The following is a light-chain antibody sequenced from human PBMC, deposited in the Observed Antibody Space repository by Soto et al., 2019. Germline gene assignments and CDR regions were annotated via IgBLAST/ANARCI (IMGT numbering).Light chain of an antibody. CDR1: SSDVGGYNY. CDR2: DVS. V-gene: IGLV2-11*01. Sequence: LTQPRSVSGSPGQSVTISCTGTSSDVGGYNYVSWYQQHPGKAPKLMIYDVSKRPSGVPDRFSGSKSGNTASLTISGLQAEDEADYYCCSYAGSYWVFGTGTKVTVL. J-gene: IGLJ1*01. CDR3: CSYAGSYWV.